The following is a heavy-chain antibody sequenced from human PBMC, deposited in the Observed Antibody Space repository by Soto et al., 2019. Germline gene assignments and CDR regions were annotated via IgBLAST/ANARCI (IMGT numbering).Heavy chain of an antibody. CDR3: AKTAAVGSFDY. J-gene: IGHJ4*02. D-gene: IGHD6-13*01. V-gene: IGHV3-30*18. CDR1: GFTFSSYG. CDR2: ISYDGSNK. Sequence: PGGSLRLSCAASGFTFSSYGMHWVRQAPGKGLEWVAVISYDGSNKYYADSVKGRFTISRDNSKNTLYLQMNSLRAEDTAVYYCAKTAAVGSFDYWGQGTLVTVSS.